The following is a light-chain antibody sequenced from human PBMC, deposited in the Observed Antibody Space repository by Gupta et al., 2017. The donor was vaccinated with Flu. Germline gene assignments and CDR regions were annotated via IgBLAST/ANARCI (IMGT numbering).Light chain of an antibody. J-gene: IGLJ1*01. CDR3: QSGDTSRNAYV. CDR2: GNN. Sequence: QSVLTQPPSVSGAPGQSVTISFTGARSNIGANYDVHWYQQTPGEAPKLLIHGNNNRHSGVPDRFSGAKSGTSASLAITGLQAEDEADYYCQSGDTSRNAYVFGTGTKVTVL. V-gene: IGLV1-40*01. CDR1: RSNIGANYD.